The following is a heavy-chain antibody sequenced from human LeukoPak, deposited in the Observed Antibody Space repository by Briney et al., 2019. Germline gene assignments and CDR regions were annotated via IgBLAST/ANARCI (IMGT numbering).Heavy chain of an antibody. V-gene: IGHV3-23*01. CDR1: GFALSGFA. J-gene: IGHJ4*02. Sequence: PGGSLRLSCSASGFALSGFAMGWVRQAPGKGLEWVASISGSGGKTYYADSVEGRFTISRDNSKNTLYLQMNSQRAEDTALYYCARGRGGDYVPSRFDYWGQGTLVTVSS. D-gene: IGHD4-17*01. CDR3: ARGRGGDYVPSRFDY. CDR2: ISGSGGKT.